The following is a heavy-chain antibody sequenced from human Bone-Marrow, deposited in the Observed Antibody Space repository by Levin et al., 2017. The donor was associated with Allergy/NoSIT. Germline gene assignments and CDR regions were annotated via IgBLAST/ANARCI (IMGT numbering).Heavy chain of an antibody. V-gene: IGHV3-21*01. CDR3: ATSGSYYNMPSDYYYYYYMDV. CDR1: GFTFSSYS. J-gene: IGHJ6*03. CDR2: ISSSSSYI. D-gene: IGHD3-10*01. Sequence: GESLKISCAASGFTFSSYSMNWVRQAPGKGLEWVSSISSSSSYIYYADSVKGRFTISRDNAKNSLYLQMNSLRAEDTAVYYCATSGSYYNMPSDYYYYYYMDVWGKGTTVTVSS.